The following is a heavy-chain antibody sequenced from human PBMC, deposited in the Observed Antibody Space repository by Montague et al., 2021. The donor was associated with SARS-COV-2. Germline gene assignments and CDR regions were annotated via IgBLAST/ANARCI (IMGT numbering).Heavy chain of an antibody. Sequence: SLRLSCAASGFTFSSYAMSWVRQAPGKGLEWVSTISISDGNTYYADSVKGRFTISRDKSKNTLYLQMNSLRAEDTAVYYRAKDRQQVGDDAFDIWGQGTMVTVSS. CDR2: ISISDGNT. CDR3: AKDRQQVGDDAFDI. V-gene: IGHV3-23*01. D-gene: IGHD6-13*01. CDR1: GFTFSSYA. J-gene: IGHJ3*02.